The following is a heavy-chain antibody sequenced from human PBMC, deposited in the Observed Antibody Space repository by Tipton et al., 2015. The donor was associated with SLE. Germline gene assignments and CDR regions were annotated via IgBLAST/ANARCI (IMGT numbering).Heavy chain of an antibody. V-gene: IGHV4-31*03. CDR1: GGSISSGGYY. Sequence: TLSLTCTVSGGSISSGGYYWSWIRQHPGKGLEWFGYIYYSGSTYYNPSLKSRVSISLDTSKNQFSLRLSSVTAADTAVYFCGARGAFDIWGQGTMVTVSS. D-gene: IGHD3-16*01. CDR2: IYYSGST. J-gene: IGHJ3*02. CDR3: GARGAFDI.